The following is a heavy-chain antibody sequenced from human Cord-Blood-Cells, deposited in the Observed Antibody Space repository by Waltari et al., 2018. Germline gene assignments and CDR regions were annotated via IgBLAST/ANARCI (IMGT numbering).Heavy chain of an antibody. D-gene: IGHD2-15*01. V-gene: IGHV7-4-1*02. J-gene: IGHJ6*02. CDR3: ARPPYCSCGICYSYYGMDV. CDR1: GYTLTSYA. CDR2: INTNPGNP. Sequence: QVQLVQSGSELKKPGASVKVSCKASGYTLTSYAIICVRQAPGHWLEWKGWINTNPGNPTYAQGFTGRFVFSLDTSVSTAYLQISSLKADVTAVYYCARPPYCSCGICYSYYGMDVWGQGTTVTVSS.